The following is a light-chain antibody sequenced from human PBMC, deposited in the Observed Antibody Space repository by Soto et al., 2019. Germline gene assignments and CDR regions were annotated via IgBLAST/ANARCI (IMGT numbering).Light chain of an antibody. CDR2: GAS. Sequence: EIVMTQSPATLSVSPGERATLSCRASQSVSSNLAWYQPKPGQAPRLLSYGASTRATGIPARFSGSGSGTELTLTISSLQSEDFAVYYCQQYNNWPYTFGQGTKLEIK. V-gene: IGKV3-15*01. J-gene: IGKJ2*01. CDR3: QQYNNWPYT. CDR1: QSVSSN.